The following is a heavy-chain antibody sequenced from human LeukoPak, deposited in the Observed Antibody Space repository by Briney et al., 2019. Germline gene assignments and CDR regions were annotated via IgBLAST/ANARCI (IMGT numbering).Heavy chain of an antibody. D-gene: IGHD1-26*01. CDR2: ISGSSSYI. V-gene: IGHV3-21*01. Sequence: GGSLRLSCAASGFTFSTYNMNWVRQAPGKGLEWVSSISGSSSYIYYADSVKGRFSISRDNAKNSLYLQMNSLRAEDTAVYYCARDVGGSYYAFDIWGQGTMVTVSS. J-gene: IGHJ3*02. CDR3: ARDVGGSYYAFDI. CDR1: GFTFSTYN.